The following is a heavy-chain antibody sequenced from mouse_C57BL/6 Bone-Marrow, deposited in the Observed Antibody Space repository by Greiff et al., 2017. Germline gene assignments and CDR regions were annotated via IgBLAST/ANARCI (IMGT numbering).Heavy chain of an antibody. CDR1: GYAFSSSW. Sequence: VKLQESGPELVKPGASVKISCKASGYAFSSSWMNWVKQRPGTGLEWIGRIYPGDGDTTYNGKFKGKATLTADKSSNTAYMQLSSLTSEDSAVYVCARAGGSVYCDYWGQGTTLTVSS. D-gene: IGHD1-1*01. V-gene: IGHV1-82*01. J-gene: IGHJ2*01. CDR3: ARAGGSVYCDY. CDR2: IYPGDGDT.